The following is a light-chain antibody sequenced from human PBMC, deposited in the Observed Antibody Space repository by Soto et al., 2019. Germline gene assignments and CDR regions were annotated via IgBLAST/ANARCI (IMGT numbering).Light chain of an antibody. CDR3: CSHAGSFTYV. CDR1: STDVGGYNY. J-gene: IGLJ1*01. V-gene: IGLV2-11*01. Sequence: QSAPAQPRSVSGSPGQSVTISCTGTSTDVGGYNYVSWYQQHPGKAPKILIYDVNHRPSGVPDRFSGSRSGNTASLTISGLQAEDEADYYCCSHAGSFTYVFGTGTKLTVL. CDR2: DVN.